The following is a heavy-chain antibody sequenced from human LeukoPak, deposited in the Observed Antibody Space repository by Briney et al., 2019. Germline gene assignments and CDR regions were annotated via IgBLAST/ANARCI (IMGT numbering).Heavy chain of an antibody. Sequence: GGSLRLSCAVSGFIFSSYAMSWVRQAPGKGLEWVSVISGSGGSTYYADSVKGRFTISRDNAKNSLYLQMNSLRAEDTAVYYCARGIHYYDSSNTWSFDYWGQGTLVTVSS. CDR2: ISGSGGST. CDR1: GFIFSSYA. D-gene: IGHD3-22*01. J-gene: IGHJ4*02. CDR3: ARGIHYYDSSNTWSFDY. V-gene: IGHV3-23*01.